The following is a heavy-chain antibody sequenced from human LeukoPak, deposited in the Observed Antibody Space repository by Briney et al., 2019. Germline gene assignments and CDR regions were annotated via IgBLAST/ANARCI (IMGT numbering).Heavy chain of an antibody. V-gene: IGHV3-23*01. Sequence: GGSLRLSCAASGFTFSSYAMSWVRQAPGKGLEWVSAISGSGGSTYYADSVKGRFTISRDNSKNTLYLQMNSLRAEDTAVYYCAKAPSPLYYDILTAYYMYWGQGTLVTVSS. D-gene: IGHD3-9*01. CDR3: AKAPSPLYYDILTAYYMY. J-gene: IGHJ4*02. CDR2: ISGSGGST. CDR1: GFTFSSYA.